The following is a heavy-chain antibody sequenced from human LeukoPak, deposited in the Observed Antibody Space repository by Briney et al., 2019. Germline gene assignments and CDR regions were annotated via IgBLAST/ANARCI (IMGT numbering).Heavy chain of an antibody. Sequence: SETLSLTCAVYGGSFSGYYWSWIRQPPGKGLEWIGEINHSGSTNYNPSLKSRVTISVDTSKNQCSLKLSSETAADTAGYYCARVPGASDYWGQRTLVTVSS. V-gene: IGHV4-34*01. J-gene: IGHJ4*02. CDR1: GGSFSGYY. CDR3: ARVPGASDY. CDR2: INHSGST. D-gene: IGHD2-2*01.